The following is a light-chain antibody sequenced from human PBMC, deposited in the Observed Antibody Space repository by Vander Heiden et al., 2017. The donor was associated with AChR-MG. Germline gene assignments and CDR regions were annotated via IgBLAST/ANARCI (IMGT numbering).Light chain of an antibody. V-gene: IGLV2-14*01. CDR2: EVS. Sequence: QSALTLPDSVSGSPGQSITMSCTGASSDVGVHQYVPWYQQHPGKVPKLIIYEVSRRPSGISNRFSGSKSGNTASLTISGLQAEDEGDYYCCTYTSSDTLIFGGGTKLTVL. CDR1: SSDVGVHQY. CDR3: CTYTSSDTLI. J-gene: IGLJ2*01.